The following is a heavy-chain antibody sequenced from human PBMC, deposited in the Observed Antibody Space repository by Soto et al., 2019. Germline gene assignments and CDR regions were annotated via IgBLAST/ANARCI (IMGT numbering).Heavy chain of an antibody. Sequence: GGSLRLSCAASGFTFSSYWMSWVRQAPGKGLEWVANIKQDGSEKYYVDSVKGRFTISRDNAKNSLYLQMNSLRAEDTAVYYCARDPSQRWGIRSLYYYYGMDVWGQGTTVTVSS. CDR3: ARDPSQRWGIRSLYYYYGMDV. V-gene: IGHV3-7*03. CDR1: GFTFSSYW. J-gene: IGHJ6*02. CDR2: IKQDGSEK. D-gene: IGHD1-1*01.